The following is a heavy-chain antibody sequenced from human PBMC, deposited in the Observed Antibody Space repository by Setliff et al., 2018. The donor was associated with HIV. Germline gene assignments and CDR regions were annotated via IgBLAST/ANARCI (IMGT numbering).Heavy chain of an antibody. D-gene: IGHD3-22*01. CDR1: GYTFPNYG. V-gene: IGHV1-18*01. J-gene: IGHJ3*02. CDR2: ISAYNGNT. CDR3: ARSRYDSGGYPDAFDI. Sequence: ASVKVSCKASGYTFPNYGITWVRQAPGQGLEWMGWISAYNGNTKYAQKFQGRVTMTTDTSTSTAYMELRSLRSDDTAVYYCARSRYDSGGYPDAFDIWGQGTMVTVSS.